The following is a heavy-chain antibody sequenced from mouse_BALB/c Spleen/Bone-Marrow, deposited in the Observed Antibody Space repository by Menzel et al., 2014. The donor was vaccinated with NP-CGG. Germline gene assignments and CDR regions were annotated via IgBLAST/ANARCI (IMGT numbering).Heavy chain of an antibody. CDR2: IYPGDGDT. V-gene: IGHV1-87*01. CDR3: ARGDYYYIGH. CDR1: GYTFTNYW. D-gene: IGHD1-1*01. J-gene: IGHJ2*01. Sequence: QVQLQQPGAELARPGASVKLSCKASGYTFTNYWMEWIKQRPGQGLEWIGAIYPGDGDTRYTQKFKGKATLTADKSSSTAYMQLSSLASEDSAVYYCARGDYYYIGHRGQGTTLPVSS.